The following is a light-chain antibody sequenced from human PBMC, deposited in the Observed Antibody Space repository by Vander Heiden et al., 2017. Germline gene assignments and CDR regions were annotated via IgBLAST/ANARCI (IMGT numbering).Light chain of an antibody. Sequence: DIQITQSPSSLSASVADRVTITSRASPRISSCLNWYQQKPGKAPKLLIYAASRLQSGVPSRFRGSGSGTDFTLSNRSLQPEDFATYYCQQRYSTPLTFGGGTKVEIK. J-gene: IGKJ4*01. CDR3: QQRYSTPLT. CDR1: PRISSC. CDR2: AAS. V-gene: IGKV1-39*01.